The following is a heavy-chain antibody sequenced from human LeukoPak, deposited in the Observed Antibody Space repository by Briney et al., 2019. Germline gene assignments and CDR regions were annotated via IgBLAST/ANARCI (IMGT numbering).Heavy chain of an antibody. CDR3: ARGIDVETAVWFDP. CDR1: GGSISSSSYY. V-gene: IGHV4-61*02. CDR2: VYSSGST. Sequence: SQTLSLTCTVSGGSISSSSYYWSWIRQPAGKGLEWIGRVYSSGSTKNNPSLKSRVTISIDTSKKQFSLKLSSVTAAGTAVVFCARGIDVETAVWFDPWGQGILVTVSS. J-gene: IGHJ5*02. D-gene: IGHD5-18*01.